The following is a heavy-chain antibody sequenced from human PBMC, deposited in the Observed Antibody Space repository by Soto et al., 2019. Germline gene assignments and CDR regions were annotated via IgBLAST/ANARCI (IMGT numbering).Heavy chain of an antibody. D-gene: IGHD2-2*01. J-gene: IGHJ5*02. CDR1: GFTFSSYA. Sequence: PGGTLRLSCAASGFTFSSYAMSWVRQAPGKGLEWVSAISSSGGSTYYADSVKSRFTISRDNSKNTLYLQMNSLRAEDTAVYYCAKDHDVVVPAAIDPWGQGTLVTVSS. CDR3: AKDHDVVVPAAIDP. V-gene: IGHV3-23*01. CDR2: ISSSGGST.